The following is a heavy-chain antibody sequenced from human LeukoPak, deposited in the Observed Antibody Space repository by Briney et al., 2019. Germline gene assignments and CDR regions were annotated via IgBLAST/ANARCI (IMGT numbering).Heavy chain of an antibody. CDR1: GFTFSNAW. D-gene: IGHD3-10*01. CDR3: TTDPTYYYGSGSYYPPFDY. CDR2: IKSKTDGGTT. V-gene: IGHV3-15*01. J-gene: IGHJ4*02. Sequence: EGSLRLSCAASGFTFSNAWMSWVRQAPGKGLEWVGRIKSKTDGGTTDYAAPVKGRFTISRDDSKNTLYLQMNSLKTEDTAVYYCTTDPTYYYGSGSYYPPFDYWGQGTLVTVSS.